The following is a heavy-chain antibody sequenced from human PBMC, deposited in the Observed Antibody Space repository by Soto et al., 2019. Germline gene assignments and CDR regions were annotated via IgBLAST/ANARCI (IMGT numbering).Heavy chain of an antibody. V-gene: IGHV3-74*01. Sequence: PGGSLRLSCAASGFAFSRFPMHWVRRAPGKGLVWVSRIDSDGSSTSYADSVKGRFTISRDNAKNTLYLQMNSLRAEDTAVYYCARALDFWSGYSIDYWGQGTLVTVSS. D-gene: IGHD3-3*01. CDR2: IDSDGSST. CDR1: GFAFSRFP. CDR3: ARALDFWSGYSIDY. J-gene: IGHJ4*02.